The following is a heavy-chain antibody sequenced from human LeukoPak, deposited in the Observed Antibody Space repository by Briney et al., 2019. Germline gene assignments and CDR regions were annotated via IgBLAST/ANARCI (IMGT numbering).Heavy chain of an antibody. V-gene: IGHV4-39*01. CDR2: VYYSGST. Sequence: SETLSLTCTVSGGSISSSSYYWGWIRQPPGKGLEWIGSVYYSGSTYYNPSLKSRVTISVDTSKNQFSLKLSSVTAADTAVYYCARVTLLPTHIDYWGQGALVTVSS. CDR1: GGSISSSSYY. D-gene: IGHD2/OR15-2a*01. CDR3: ARVTLLPTHIDY. J-gene: IGHJ4*02.